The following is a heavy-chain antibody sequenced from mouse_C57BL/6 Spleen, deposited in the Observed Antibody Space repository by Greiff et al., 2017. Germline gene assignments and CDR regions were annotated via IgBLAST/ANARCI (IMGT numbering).Heavy chain of an antibody. V-gene: IGHV1-18*01. CDR2: INPNNGGT. CDR1: GYTFTDYN. Sequence: VQLQQSGPELVKPGASVKIPCTASGYTFTDYNMDWVKQSHGKSLEWIGEINPNNGGTIYNQKFKGKATLTVDKSSSTAYMELRSLTSEDTAVYYCARSNYGSSLDYWGQGTTLTVSS. D-gene: IGHD1-1*01. J-gene: IGHJ2*01. CDR3: ARSNYGSSLDY.